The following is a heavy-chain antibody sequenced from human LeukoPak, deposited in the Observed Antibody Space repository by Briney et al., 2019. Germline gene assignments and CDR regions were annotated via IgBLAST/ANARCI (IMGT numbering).Heavy chain of an antibody. Sequence: PGGSLRLSCAASGFTFSSYAMSWVRQAPGKGLERVSAISGSGGSTYYADSVKGRFTISRDNSKNALYLQMNSLRAEDTAVYYCAKGGSARQPFDYWGQGTLVTVSS. J-gene: IGHJ4*02. CDR3: AKGGSARQPFDY. V-gene: IGHV3-23*01. CDR2: ISGSGGST. D-gene: IGHD6-6*01. CDR1: GFTFSSYA.